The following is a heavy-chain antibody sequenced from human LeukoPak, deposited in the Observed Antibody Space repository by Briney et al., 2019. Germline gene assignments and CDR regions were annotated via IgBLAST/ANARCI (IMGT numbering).Heavy chain of an antibody. CDR1: GGSISSYY. CDR2: IYYSGST. Sequence: SETLSLTCTVSGGSISSYYWSWIRQPPGKGLEWIGYIYYSGSTNYNPSLKSRVTISVDTSKNQFSLKLSSVTAADTAVYYCARGEIVVVVAASYYYYGMDVWGQGTTVTVSS. CDR3: ARGEIVVVVAASYYYYGMDV. J-gene: IGHJ6*02. V-gene: IGHV4-59*12. D-gene: IGHD2-15*01.